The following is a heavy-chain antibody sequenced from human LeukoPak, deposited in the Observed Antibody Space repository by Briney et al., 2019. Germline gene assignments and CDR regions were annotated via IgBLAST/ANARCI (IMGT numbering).Heavy chain of an antibody. D-gene: IGHD3-9*01. CDR1: GYSFTNFG. Sequence: GASVKVSCKASGYSFTNFGFSWLRQAPGQGLEWMGWISAYNGNTNYAQKLQGRVTMTTDTSTSTAYMELRSLRSDDTAVYYCARPSGVRYFDWSPGWWFDPWGQGTLVTVSS. J-gene: IGHJ5*02. CDR3: ARPSGVRYFDWSPGWWFDP. V-gene: IGHV1-18*01. CDR2: ISAYNGNT.